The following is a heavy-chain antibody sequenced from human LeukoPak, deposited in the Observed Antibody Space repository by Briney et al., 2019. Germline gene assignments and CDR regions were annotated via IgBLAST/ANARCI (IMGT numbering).Heavy chain of an antibody. CDR2: VHHVGRT. V-gene: IGHV4-34*01. CDR1: GVTFNAFY. J-gene: IGHJ3*02. D-gene: IGHD4-17*01. CDR3: ARGRYGDDFDPWPVDM. Sequence: PSETLTLTCAVYGVTFNAFYRTWIRQPPGKSLEWLGEVHHVGRTKYRPALKRRLSISVDTSTHQYTPKLHSVTDADTCLYCCARGRYGDDFDPWPVDMLGQGTLVTVSS.